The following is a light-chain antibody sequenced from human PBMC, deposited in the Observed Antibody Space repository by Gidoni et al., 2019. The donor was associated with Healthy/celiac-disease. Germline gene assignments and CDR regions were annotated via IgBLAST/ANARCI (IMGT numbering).Light chain of an antibody. V-gene: IGKV1-5*03. Sequence: DIQMTQSPSTLSASVGDRVTITCRASQSFSSWLAWYQQKPGKAPKLLIYKASSLESGVPSRFSGSGSGTEFTLTISSLQPDDFATYYCQQYNSYPATFGPGTKVDIK. CDR3: QQYNSYPAT. J-gene: IGKJ3*01. CDR1: QSFSSW. CDR2: KAS.